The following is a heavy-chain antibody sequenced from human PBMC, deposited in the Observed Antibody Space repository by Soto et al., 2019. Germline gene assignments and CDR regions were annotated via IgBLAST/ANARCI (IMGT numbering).Heavy chain of an antibody. CDR1: GGSISSYY. J-gene: IGHJ6*02. V-gene: IGHV4-59*01. CDR3: ARAPQYYDSSGYPYYYYYYGVDV. CDR2: IYYSGST. D-gene: IGHD3-22*01. Sequence: SETLSLTCTVSGGSISSYYWSWIRQPPGKGLEWIGYIYYSGSTNYNPSLKSRVTISVDTSKNQFSLKLSSVTAADTAVYYCARAPQYYDSSGYPYYYYYYGVDVWGQGTTVTVSS.